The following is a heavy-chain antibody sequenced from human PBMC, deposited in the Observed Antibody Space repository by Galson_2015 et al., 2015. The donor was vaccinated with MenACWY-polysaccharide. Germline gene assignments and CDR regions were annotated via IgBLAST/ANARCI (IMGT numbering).Heavy chain of an antibody. CDR1: GFTFSDYG. CDR2: FPSSGSRP. CDR3: AKDRSSGTSWYYFDL. D-gene: IGHD6-19*01. J-gene: IGHJ2*01. Sequence: SLRLSCAASGFTFSDYGMSWFRQAPGKGLEWVAGFPSSGSRPYYADSVRGRFSVSRDNPDNTLYLQMNSLRAEDTAMYYCAKDRSSGTSWYYFDLWGRGTLVTVSS. V-gene: IGHV3-23*01.